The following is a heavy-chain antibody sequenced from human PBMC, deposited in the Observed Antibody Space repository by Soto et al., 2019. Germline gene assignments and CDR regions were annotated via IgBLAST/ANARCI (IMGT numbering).Heavy chain of an antibody. CDR1: GGSVNGYY. V-gene: IGHV4-34*01. J-gene: IGHJ5*02. CDR2: INHTGGT. CDR3: ATRITVFGLLIPPFDP. D-gene: IGHD3-3*01. Sequence: SETLSLTCAVYGGSVNGYYWNWIRQPPGKGLEWIGEINHTGGTHYNPSLKSRVAMSVDTSKNQFSLRLSSVTAADTAIYYCATRITVFGLLIPPFDPWGQGTLVTVSS.